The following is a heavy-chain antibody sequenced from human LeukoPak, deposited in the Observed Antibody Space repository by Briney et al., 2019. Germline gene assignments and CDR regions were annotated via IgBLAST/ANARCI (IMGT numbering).Heavy chain of an antibody. Sequence: GGSLRLSCAASGFTVSRNYMSWVRQAPGKGLEWVSVISSGDTTYYADSVKGRFTISSDSSKNTLYLQMNSLRAEDTAVYFCARGPRLERHGMDVWGQGTTVTVSS. CDR1: GFTVSRNY. V-gene: IGHV3-66*01. D-gene: IGHD1-1*01. CDR3: ARGPRLERHGMDV. J-gene: IGHJ6*02. CDR2: ISSGDTT.